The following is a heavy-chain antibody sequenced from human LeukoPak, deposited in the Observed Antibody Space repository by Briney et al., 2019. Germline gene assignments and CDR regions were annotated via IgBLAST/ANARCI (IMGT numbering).Heavy chain of an antibody. CDR1: GFRFSSYG. CDR2: ISYDGSNK. CDR3: AKDGSITAAGGFDP. D-gene: IGHD6-13*01. Sequence: GGSLRLSCAASGFRFSSYGMHWVRQAPGKGLEWVAVISYDGSNKYYADSVKGRLTISRDKSKNTLDLQMNSLRAEDTAVYYCAKDGSITAAGGFDPWGQGTLVTVSS. V-gene: IGHV3-30*18. J-gene: IGHJ5*02.